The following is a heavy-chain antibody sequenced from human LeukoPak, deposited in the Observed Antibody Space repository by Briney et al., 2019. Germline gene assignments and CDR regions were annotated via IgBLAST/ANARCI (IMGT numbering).Heavy chain of an antibody. D-gene: IGHD1-14*01. CDR1: GGSFSGYY. CDR3: ARGPEPGYPTVNAEYFQH. V-gene: IGHV4-34*01. Sequence: SETLSLTCAVYGGSFSGYYWSWIRRPPGKGLEWIGEINHSGSTNYNPSLKSRVTISVDTSKNQFSLKLSSVTAADTAVYYCARGPEPGYPTVNAEYFQHWGQGTLVTVSS. CDR2: INHSGST. J-gene: IGHJ1*01.